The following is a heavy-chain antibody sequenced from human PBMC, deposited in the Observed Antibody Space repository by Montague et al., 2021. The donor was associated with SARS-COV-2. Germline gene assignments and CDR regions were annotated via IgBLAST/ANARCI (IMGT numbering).Heavy chain of an antibody. CDR1: GGSISSYY. D-gene: IGHD2-2*01. J-gene: IGHJ6*03. Sequence: SETLSLTCTVSGGSISSYYWSWFRQPPGKGLEWIAYIYDSGSTNFNPSLRSRVTMSVDTSKSQFSLKLSSVTAADTAVYYCARVVYCSSSGYYTPHYVDVWGKGTTVTVSS. CDR3: ARVVYCSSSGYYTPHYVDV. CDR2: IYDSGST. V-gene: IGHV4-59*01.